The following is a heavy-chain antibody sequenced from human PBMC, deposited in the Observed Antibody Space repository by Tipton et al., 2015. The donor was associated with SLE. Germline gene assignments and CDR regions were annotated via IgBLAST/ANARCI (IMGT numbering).Heavy chain of an antibody. CDR3: ARQVDIVVVVAATPFDY. Sequence: TLSLTCTVSGGSISSYYWSWIRQPPGKELEWIGYIYYSGSTYYNPSLKSRVTISVDTSKNQFSLKLSSVTAADTAVYYCARQVDIVVVVAATPFDYWGQGALVTVSS. V-gene: IGHV4-59*08. CDR2: IYYSGST. D-gene: IGHD2-15*01. J-gene: IGHJ4*02. CDR1: GGSISSYY.